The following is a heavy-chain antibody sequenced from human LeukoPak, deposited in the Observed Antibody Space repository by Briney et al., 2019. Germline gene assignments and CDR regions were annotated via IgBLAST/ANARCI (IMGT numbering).Heavy chain of an antibody. D-gene: IGHD6-13*01. J-gene: IGHJ3*02. Sequence: SETLSLTCTVSGGSIRNYYWSWIRQPPGKGLEWIGYIYYSGTTNYNPSLKSRVTISVDTSKNQFSLKLSSVTAADTAVYYCARFVAAAQDAFDIWGQGTMVTVSS. V-gene: IGHV4-59*01. CDR1: GGSIRNYY. CDR2: IYYSGTT. CDR3: ARFVAAAQDAFDI.